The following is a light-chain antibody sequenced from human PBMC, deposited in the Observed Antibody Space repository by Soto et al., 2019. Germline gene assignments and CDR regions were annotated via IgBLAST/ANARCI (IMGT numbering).Light chain of an antibody. Sequence: QSALTQPRSVSGSPGQSVTISCTGTSSDVGGYIYVSWYQQHPGKAPKLMIYDVNKRTSGVPDRFSGSKSGNTASLTISGLQAEDEADYYCCSYAGSYTYVIFGGGTKVTV. CDR2: DVN. CDR1: SSDVGGYIY. J-gene: IGLJ2*01. CDR3: CSYAGSYTYVI. V-gene: IGLV2-11*02.